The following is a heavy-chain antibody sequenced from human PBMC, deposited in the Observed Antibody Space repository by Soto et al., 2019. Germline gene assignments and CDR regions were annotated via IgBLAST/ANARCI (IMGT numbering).Heavy chain of an antibody. CDR3: ARWGLSVAGRGHYYYGMDV. CDR1: GGSISSYY. J-gene: IGHJ6*02. CDR2: IYYSGST. Sequence: SETLSLTCTVSGGSISSYYWSWIRQPPGKGLEWIGYIYYSGSTNYNPSLKSRVTISVDTSKNQFSLKLSSVTAADTAVYYCARWGLSVAGRGHYYYGMDVWGQGTTVTVPS. D-gene: IGHD6-19*01. V-gene: IGHV4-59*01.